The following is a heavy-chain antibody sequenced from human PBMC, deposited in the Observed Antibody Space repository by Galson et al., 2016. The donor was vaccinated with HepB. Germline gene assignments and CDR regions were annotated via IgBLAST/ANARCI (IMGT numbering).Heavy chain of an antibody. CDR3: ASVRGGCSSTTCYLDS. D-gene: IGHD2-2*01. CDR2: SYNSEST. J-gene: IGHJ4*02. Sequence: SETLSLTCAVSGASINSNYWWPWVRQPQGKGLEWIGESYNSESTNYNPSLKSRVSISIDKSTNHFSLRLNSVSAEDTAVYFCASVRGGCSSTTCYLDSLGQGTLVTVAS. V-gene: IGHV4-4*02. CDR1: GASINSNYW.